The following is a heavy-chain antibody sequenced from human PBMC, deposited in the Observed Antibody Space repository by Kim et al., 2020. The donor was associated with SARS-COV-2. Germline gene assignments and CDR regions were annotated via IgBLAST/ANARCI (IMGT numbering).Heavy chain of an antibody. D-gene: IGHD6-19*01. CDR3: ARATGRSVAVAGIPGMDV. V-gene: IGHV3-66*01. Sequence: GGSLRLSCAASGFTVSSNYMSWVRQAPGKGLEWVSVIYSGGSTYYADSVKGRFTISRDNSKNTLYLQMNSLRAEDTAVYYCARATGRSVAVAGIPGMDVWGQGTTVTVSS. J-gene: IGHJ6*02. CDR1: GFTVSSNY. CDR2: IYSGGST.